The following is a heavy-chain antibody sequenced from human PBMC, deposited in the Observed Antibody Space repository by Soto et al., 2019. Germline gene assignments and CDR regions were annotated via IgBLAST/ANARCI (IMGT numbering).Heavy chain of an antibody. Sequence: PGGSLRLSCAASGFTFSSYAMHWVRQAPGKGLEWVAVISYDGSNKYYADSVKGRFTISRDNSKNTLYLQMNSLRAEDTAVYYCARPAGHQAFDYWGQGTLVTVSS. CDR1: GFTFSSYA. D-gene: IGHD2-2*01. V-gene: IGHV3-30-3*01. CDR2: ISYDGSNK. CDR3: ARPAGHQAFDY. J-gene: IGHJ4*02.